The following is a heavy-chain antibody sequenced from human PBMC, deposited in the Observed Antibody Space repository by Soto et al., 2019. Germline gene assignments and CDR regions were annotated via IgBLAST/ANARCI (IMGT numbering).Heavy chain of an antibody. V-gene: IGHV4-4*02. D-gene: IGHD3-22*01. CDR1: GGSISSSNG. CDR2: IYHSGST. J-gene: IGHJ4*02. CDR3: ARDAPLYYYDSSGYYAQD. Sequence: PSETLSLTCAVPGGSISSSNGWSCVRQPPGKGLEWIGEIYHSGSTNYNPSLKSRVTISVDKSKNQFSLKLSSVTAADTAVYYCARDAPLYYYDSSGYYAQDWGQGTLVTVSS.